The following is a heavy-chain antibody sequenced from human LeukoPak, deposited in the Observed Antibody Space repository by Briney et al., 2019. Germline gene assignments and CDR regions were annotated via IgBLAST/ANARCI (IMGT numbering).Heavy chain of an antibody. V-gene: IGHV3-23*01. CDR1: GFTFSSYA. CDR3: AKDLASDEDI. J-gene: IGHJ3*02. CDR2: ISGSGGST. D-gene: IGHD3-16*01. Sequence: GRSLRIYCAASGFTFSSYAMSWVRQAPGKGLEWVSAISGSGGSTYYADSVKGRFTISRDNSKNTLYLQMNSLRAEDTAVYYCAKDLASDEDIWGQGTMVTVSS.